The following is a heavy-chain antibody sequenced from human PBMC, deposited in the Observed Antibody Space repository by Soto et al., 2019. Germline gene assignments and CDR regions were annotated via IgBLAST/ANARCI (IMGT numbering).Heavy chain of an antibody. CDR1: GFTFGTTD. Sequence: QLLQSGGGLVQPGGSLTLSCAASGFTFGTTDMSWVRQAPGEGLEWVSTIDGSGGITYYADSVKGRFTISRDNSRNTVYLQMHSLRGDDTALYYCVKNSGGFNTWGQGALVTVSS. J-gene: IGHJ5*02. D-gene: IGHD3-10*01. CDR3: VKNSGGFNT. V-gene: IGHV3-23*01. CDR2: IDGSGGIT.